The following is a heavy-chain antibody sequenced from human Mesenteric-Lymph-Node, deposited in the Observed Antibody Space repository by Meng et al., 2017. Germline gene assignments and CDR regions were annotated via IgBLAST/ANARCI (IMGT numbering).Heavy chain of an antibody. CDR3: ARDLRPYGDYVSGY. V-gene: IGHV4-4*03. CDR1: GGSIRSRSG. Sequence: QVKWQGSGPGWVKPPGTLPPTCECSGGSIRSRSGWSWVRQPPGKGLEWIGEIYHSGSTNYNPSLKSRVTISVDKSKNQFSLKLSSVTAADTAVYYCARDLRPYGDYVSGYWGQGTLVTVSS. D-gene: IGHD4-17*01. J-gene: IGHJ4*02. CDR2: IYHSGST.